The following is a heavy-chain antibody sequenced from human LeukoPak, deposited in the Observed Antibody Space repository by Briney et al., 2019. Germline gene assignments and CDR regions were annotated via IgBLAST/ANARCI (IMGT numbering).Heavy chain of an antibody. CDR3: AFYRIFALDY. CDR2: IYQRGGA. J-gene: IGHJ4*02. D-gene: IGHD3-16*02. Sequence: AETLSLTCAVAGASIDRHSGWSGGRPPPGKGLEWIGEIYQRGGANYKPSLKRRVTMSEDTAKNHISRKLTAVTAAATAVYYCAFYRIFALDYWGQGSLVTVSS. CDR1: GASIDRHSG. V-gene: IGHV4/OR15-8*01.